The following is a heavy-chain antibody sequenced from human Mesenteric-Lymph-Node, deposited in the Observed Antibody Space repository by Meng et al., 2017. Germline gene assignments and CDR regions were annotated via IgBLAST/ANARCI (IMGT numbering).Heavy chain of an antibody. CDR2: IYPGDSDT. CDR3: ARRVEMAAIWAFDI. D-gene: IGHD5-24*01. J-gene: IGHJ3*02. CDR1: GYSFTNYW. Sequence: GESLKISCKGSGYSFTNYWIGWLRQMPGKGLEWMGIIYPGDSDTRYSPSFQGQVTISADKSISTAYLQWSSLKASDTAMYYCARRVEMAAIWAFDIWGQGTMVTGSS. V-gene: IGHV5-51*01.